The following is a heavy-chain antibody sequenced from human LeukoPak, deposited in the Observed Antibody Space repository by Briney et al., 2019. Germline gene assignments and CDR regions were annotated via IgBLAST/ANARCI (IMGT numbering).Heavy chain of an antibody. Sequence: SETLSLTCTVSGGSISSYYWSWIRQPPGKGLEWIGYIYYSGSTNYNPSLKSRVTISVDTSKNQFSLKLSSVTAADTAVYYCARAHPYYYGSGSYYNTYYMDVWGKGTTVTISS. CDR2: IYYSGST. J-gene: IGHJ6*03. CDR3: ARAHPYYYGSGSYYNTYYMDV. V-gene: IGHV4-59*01. CDR1: GGSISSYY. D-gene: IGHD3-10*01.